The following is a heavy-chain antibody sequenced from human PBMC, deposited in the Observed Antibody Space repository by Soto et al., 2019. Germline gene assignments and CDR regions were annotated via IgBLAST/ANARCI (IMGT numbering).Heavy chain of an antibody. D-gene: IGHD1-26*01. V-gene: IGHV1-18*01. Sequence: ASVKVSCKASGYTFTSNGISWVRQAPGQGLEWMGWISAYNGNTNYAQKLQGRVTMTTDTSTSTAYMELRSLRSDDTAVYYCARDMSGGTYNYYYGMDVWGQGTTVTVSS. J-gene: IGHJ6*02. CDR2: ISAYNGNT. CDR3: ARDMSGGTYNYYYGMDV. CDR1: GYTFTSNG.